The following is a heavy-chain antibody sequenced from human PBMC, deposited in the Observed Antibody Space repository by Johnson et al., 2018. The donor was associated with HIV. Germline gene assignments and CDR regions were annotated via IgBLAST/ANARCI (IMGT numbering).Heavy chain of an antibody. CDR2: ISWNSGSI. D-gene: IGHD3-16*01. CDR1: GFIFDDYA. J-gene: IGHJ3*02. V-gene: IGHV3-9*01. Sequence: VQLVESGGGLVQPGRSLRLSCAGSGFIFDDYAMHWVRQTPGKGLEWVSGISWNSGSIDYADSVKGRFTISRDNAKNSLYLQMNSLRPEDTAVYYCAREVYAHDAFDIWGQGTMVTVSS. CDR3: AREVYAHDAFDI.